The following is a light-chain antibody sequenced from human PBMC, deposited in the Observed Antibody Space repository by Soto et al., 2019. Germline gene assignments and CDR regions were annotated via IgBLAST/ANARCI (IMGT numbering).Light chain of an antibody. J-gene: IGLJ1*01. CDR2: GNS. CDR1: SSNIGAGYD. CDR3: QSYDSSLSEV. Sequence: QSVLTQPPSVSGAPGQRVTISCTGSSSNIGAGYDVHWYQQLPGTAPKLLIYGNSNRPSGVPDRFTGSKSATSASLAHTGLQTEDQADHSCQSYDSSLSEVFGTGTKLTVL. V-gene: IGLV1-40*01.